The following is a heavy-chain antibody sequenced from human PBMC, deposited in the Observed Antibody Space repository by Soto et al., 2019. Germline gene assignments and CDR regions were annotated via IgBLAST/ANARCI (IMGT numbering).Heavy chain of an antibody. CDR2: IYHSGST. D-gene: IGHD6-13*01. CDR3: ATSGAGSSWGQYYYYGMDV. V-gene: IGHV4-4*02. J-gene: IGHJ6*02. CDR1: GGSISSSNW. Sequence: SETLSLTCAVSGGSISSSNWGSWVRQPPGKGLEWIGEIYHSGSTNYNPSLKSRVTISVDKSKNQFSLKLSSVTAADTAVYYCATSGAGSSWGQYYYYGMDVWGQGTTVTVSS.